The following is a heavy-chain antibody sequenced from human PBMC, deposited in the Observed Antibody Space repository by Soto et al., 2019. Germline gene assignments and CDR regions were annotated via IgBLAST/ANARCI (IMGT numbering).Heavy chain of an antibody. V-gene: IGHV4-39*01. CDR2: SYYSGTT. D-gene: IGHD1-20*01. CDR3: TRRYNWNDNYFDS. Sequence: PSDTLSLTCTVSGASISVHSYYWTWIRQPPGKGLEWIGSSYYSGTTYFNPSLKRRATISVDTSKTQFPLRLTSVNAADTAIYYCTRRYNWNDNYFDSWGPGALVTVSS. CDR1: GASISVHSYY. J-gene: IGHJ5*01.